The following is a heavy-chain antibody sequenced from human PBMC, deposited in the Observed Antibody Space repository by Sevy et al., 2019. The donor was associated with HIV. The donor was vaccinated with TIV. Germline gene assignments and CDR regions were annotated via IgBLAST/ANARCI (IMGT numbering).Heavy chain of an antibody. CDR2: ISYDESTQ. D-gene: IGHD4-17*01. J-gene: IGHJ4*02. CDR1: GFTLSTHV. CDR3: AKDPRPYGDNVEGFDY. Sequence: GGSLRLSCEVSGFTLSTHVMHWVRQAPGKGLEWVAAISYDESTQYYGDSVKGRFTISRDNSKNTLYLQMNSLRPEDTAVYYCAKDPRPYGDNVEGFDYWGQGTLVTVSS. V-gene: IGHV3-30*18.